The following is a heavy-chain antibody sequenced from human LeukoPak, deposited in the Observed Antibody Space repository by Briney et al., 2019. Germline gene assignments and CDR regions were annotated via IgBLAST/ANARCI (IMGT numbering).Heavy chain of an antibody. Sequence: PGRSLRLSCAASGFTFSSYGMHWVRQAPGKGLEWVAVISYDGSNKYYADSVKGRFTISRDNSKNTLYLQMNSLRAEDTAVYYCARGGEMTTVTFRVYWYFDLWGRGTLVTVSS. D-gene: IGHD4-11*01. CDR2: ISYDGSNK. CDR1: GFTFSSYG. V-gene: IGHV3-30*03. J-gene: IGHJ2*01. CDR3: ARGGEMTTVTFRVYWYFDL.